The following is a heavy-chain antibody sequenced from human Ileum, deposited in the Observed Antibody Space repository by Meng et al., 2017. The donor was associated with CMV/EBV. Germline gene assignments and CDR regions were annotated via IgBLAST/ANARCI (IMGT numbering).Heavy chain of an antibody. D-gene: IGHD3-10*01. CDR1: GYTFTSYS. V-gene: IGHV1-46*01. J-gene: IGHJ4*02. CDR3: ARSRTQGSGSSSY. CDR2: INPSVAST. Sequence: ASVKVSCKTSGYTFTSYSVHWLRQAPGQGLEWMGTINPSVASTSYAQKAQKFQARVTMTRDTSASTVYMEVSSLRFEDTAVYYCARSRTQGSGSSSYWGQGTLVTVSS.